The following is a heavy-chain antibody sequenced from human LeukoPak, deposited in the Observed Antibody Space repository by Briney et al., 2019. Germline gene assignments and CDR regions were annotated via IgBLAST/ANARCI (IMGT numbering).Heavy chain of an antibody. V-gene: IGHV3-23*01. CDR2: ISGSGGST. J-gene: IGHJ4*02. CDR3: AKSKAYCGGDCYSTEVFDY. D-gene: IGHD2-21*02. CDR1: GFTFSSYA. Sequence: GGSLRLSCAASGFTFSSYAMSWVRQAPGKGLEWVSAISGSGGSTYYADSVKGRFTISRDNSKNTLYLQMNSLRAEDTAVYYCAKSKAYCGGDCYSTEVFDYWGQGTLVTVS.